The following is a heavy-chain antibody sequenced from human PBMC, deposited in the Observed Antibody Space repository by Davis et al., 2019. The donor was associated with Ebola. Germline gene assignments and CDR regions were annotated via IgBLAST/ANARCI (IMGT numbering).Heavy chain of an antibody. CDR1: GFTFSSYD. V-gene: IGHV3-13*01. CDR2: IGTAGDT. CDR3: ARETPISSRSDW. J-gene: IGHJ4*02. Sequence: PGGSLRLSCAASGFTFSSYDMHWVRQATGKGLEWVSAIGTAGDTYYPGSVKGRFIISRDNAKNSLFLQMHSLRGDDTAVYFCARETPISSRSDWWGQGTLVTVSS. D-gene: IGHD2-2*01.